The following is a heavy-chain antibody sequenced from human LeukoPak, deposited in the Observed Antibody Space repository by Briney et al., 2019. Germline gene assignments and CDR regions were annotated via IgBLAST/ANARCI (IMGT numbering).Heavy chain of an antibody. CDR1: GGSFSGYY. CDR2: INHSGST. D-gene: IGHD6-19*01. CDR3: ARGFLSSGWYGSRFDP. J-gene: IGHJ5*02. Sequence: KPSETLSLTCAVYGGSFSGYYWSWIRQPPGKGLEWIGEINHSGSTNYNPSLKSRVTISVDTSKNQFSLKLSSVTAADTAVYYCARGFLSSGWYGSRFDPWGQGTLVTVSS. V-gene: IGHV4-34*01.